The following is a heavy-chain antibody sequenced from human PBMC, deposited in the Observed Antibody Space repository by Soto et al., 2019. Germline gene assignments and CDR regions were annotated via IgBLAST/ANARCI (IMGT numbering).Heavy chain of an antibody. Sequence: PSETLSLTCTVSGGSISSGGYSWSWIRQPPGKGLEWIGYIYHSGSTYYNPSLKSRVTISVDRSKNQFSLKLSSVTAADTAVYYCARTESRTFDPWGQGTLVTVSS. CDR1: GGSISSGGYS. CDR2: IYHSGST. CDR3: ARTESRTFDP. D-gene: IGHD1-7*01. J-gene: IGHJ5*02. V-gene: IGHV4-30-2*01.